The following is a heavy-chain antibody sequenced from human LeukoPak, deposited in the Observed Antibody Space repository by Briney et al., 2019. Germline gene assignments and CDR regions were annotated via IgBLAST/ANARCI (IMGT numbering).Heavy chain of an antibody. CDR1: GFTFSSYA. J-gene: IGHJ6*02. CDR2: ISGSGGST. V-gene: IGHV3-23*01. D-gene: IGHD3-16*02. Sequence: GGSLRLSCAASGFTFSSYAMSWVRQAPGKGLEWVSAISGSGGSTYYVDSVKGRFTISRDNSKNTLYLQMNSLRAEDTAVYYCARFVVYDYGMDVWGQGTTVTVSS. CDR3: ARFVVYDYGMDV.